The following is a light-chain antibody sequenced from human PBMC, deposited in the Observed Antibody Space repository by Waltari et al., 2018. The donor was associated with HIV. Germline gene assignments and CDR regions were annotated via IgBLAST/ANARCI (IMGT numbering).Light chain of an antibody. J-gene: IGKJ4*01. CDR2: LGS. Sequence: IVSTLSPLSLPVTPGEPASISCRSTQSLLHSIGYNYLDWYVQKPGQCPQLLIFLGSNRAPGVPDRFSGSGTGTDFTLKISTVEAEEVGIYYCMQALQSPLTFGGGTKVEIK. CDR1: QSLLHSIGYNY. CDR3: MQALQSPLT. V-gene: IGKV2-28*01.